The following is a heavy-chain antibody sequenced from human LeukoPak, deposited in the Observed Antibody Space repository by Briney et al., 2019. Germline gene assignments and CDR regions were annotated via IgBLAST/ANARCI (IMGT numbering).Heavy chain of an antibody. J-gene: IGHJ4*02. Sequence: GASVKVSCKASGYTFTSYGISRVRQAPGQGLEWMGWISAYNGNTNYAQKLQGRVTMTTDTSTSTAYMELRSLRSDDTAVYYCARDGSYIGGVIVSGDYWGQGTLVTVSS. CDR2: ISAYNGNT. CDR3: ARDGSYIGGVIVSGDY. CDR1: GYTFTSYG. V-gene: IGHV1-18*01. D-gene: IGHD3-16*02.